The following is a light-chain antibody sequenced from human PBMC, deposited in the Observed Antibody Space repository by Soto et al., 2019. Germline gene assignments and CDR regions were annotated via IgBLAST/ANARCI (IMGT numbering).Light chain of an antibody. Sequence: QSALTQPASVSGSPGQSITISCTGTSSNIGSYNLISWFQHHPGKAPQLMIYDVTKRPSGVSSRFSGSKSGSTASLRISGLQAEDEADYYCCAYTGENTWLFGGGTKLTVL. CDR2: DVT. V-gene: IGLV2-23*02. CDR1: SSNIGSYNL. J-gene: IGLJ2*01. CDR3: CAYTGENTWL.